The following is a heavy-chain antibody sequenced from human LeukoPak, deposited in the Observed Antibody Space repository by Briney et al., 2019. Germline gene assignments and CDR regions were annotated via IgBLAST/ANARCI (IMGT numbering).Heavy chain of an antibody. J-gene: IGHJ4*02. CDR2: IYYSGST. CDR1: GGSISSGDYY. Sequence: PSETLSLTCTVSGGSISSGDYYWSWIHQPPGKGLEWIGYIYYSGSTYYNPSLKSRVTISVDTSKNQFSLKLSSVTAADTAVYYCAREDGVEGSGSYYDYWGQGTLVTVSS. CDR3: AREDGVEGSGSYYDY. V-gene: IGHV4-30-4*01. D-gene: IGHD3-10*01.